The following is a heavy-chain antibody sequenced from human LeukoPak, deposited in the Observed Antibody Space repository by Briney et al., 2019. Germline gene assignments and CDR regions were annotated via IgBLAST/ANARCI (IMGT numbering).Heavy chain of an antibody. V-gene: IGHV1-2*06. CDR3: ARDYCSSTSCLFDY. D-gene: IGHD2-2*01. CDR2: INPNSGDT. CDR1: GYTFTGYH. Sequence: ASVKVSCKASGYTFTGYHMHWVRQAPGQGLEWMGRINPNSGDTNYAQKFQGRVTMTRDTSISTAYMELSRLRSDDTAVFHCARDYCSSTSCLFDYWGQGTLVTVSS. J-gene: IGHJ4*02.